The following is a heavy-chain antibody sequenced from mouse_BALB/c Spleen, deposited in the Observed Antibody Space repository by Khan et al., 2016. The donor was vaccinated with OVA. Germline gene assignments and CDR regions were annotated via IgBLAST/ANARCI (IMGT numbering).Heavy chain of an antibody. J-gene: IGHJ3*01. CDR2: IDPFSGGT. Sequence: EVQLQQSGPELMKPGASVKISCKASGYSFTSYYIHWVMQSHGKSLEWIGYIDPFSGGTTYNQKFEGKATLTVDKSSSTAYIHLSNLTSEDAAVHYCSRHGHVAWLTYWGQGTLVTVSA. D-gene: IGHD2-2*01. CDR3: SRHGHVAWLTY. V-gene: IGHV1S135*01. CDR1: GYSFTSYY.